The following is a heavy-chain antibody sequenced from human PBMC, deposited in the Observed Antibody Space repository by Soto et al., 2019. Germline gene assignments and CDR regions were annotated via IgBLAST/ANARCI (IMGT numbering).Heavy chain of an antibody. D-gene: IGHD3-10*01. V-gene: IGHV3-33*01. CDR2: VWDDGSNK. J-gene: IGHJ4*02. CDR1: GFDFRGDL. Sequence: QVHLEEAGGGVVQPGGSLRLSCVASGFDFRGDLMHWVRQAPGKGLEWVAYVWDDGSNKIYAASVQGRFTISRDNSNNTLYLQMNSLRDDDTAVYYWVRGRWLQPLDHWGQGTLVTVSS. CDR3: VRGRWLQPLDH.